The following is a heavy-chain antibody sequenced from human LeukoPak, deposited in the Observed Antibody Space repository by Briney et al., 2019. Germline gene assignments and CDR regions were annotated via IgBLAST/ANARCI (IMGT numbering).Heavy chain of an antibody. V-gene: IGHV4-38-2*02. J-gene: IGHJ5*02. CDR1: DYSISSGYY. Sequence: SETLSLTCTVSDYSISSGYYWGWIRPPPGKGLEWIGSIYHSGSTYYNPSLKSRVTISVDTSKNQFSLKLNSVTAADTAVYYCAGEEVGAIDNWFDPWGQGTLVTVSS. D-gene: IGHD1-26*01. CDR3: AGEEVGAIDNWFDP. CDR2: IYHSGST.